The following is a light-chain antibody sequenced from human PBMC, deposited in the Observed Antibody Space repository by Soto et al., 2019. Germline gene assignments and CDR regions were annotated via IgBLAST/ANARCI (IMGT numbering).Light chain of an antibody. CDR3: NSYAGSNNWV. CDR2: VVS. CDR1: SSDVGGYNY. Sequence: QSVLTQPASVSGSPGQSITISCTGTSSDVGGYNYVSWYQQHPGKAPKLMIYVVSKRPSGVPDRFSGSKSGNTASLTVSGLQAEDEADYYCNSYAGSNNWVFGGGTKLTVL. J-gene: IGLJ3*02. V-gene: IGLV2-8*01.